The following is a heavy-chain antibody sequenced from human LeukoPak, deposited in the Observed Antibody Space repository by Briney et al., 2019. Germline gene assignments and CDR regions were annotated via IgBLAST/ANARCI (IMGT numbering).Heavy chain of an antibody. CDR1: GFTFSSYA. CDR2: ISGSGGST. D-gene: IGHD3-22*01. Sequence: GGSLRLSCAASGFTFSSYAMSWVRQAPGKGLEWVSAISGSGGSTYYADSVKGRFTISRDNSKNTLYLQMNSLRAEDTAVYYCTRDRGSGYSDYWGQGTLVTVSS. CDR3: TRDRGSGYSDY. V-gene: IGHV3-23*01. J-gene: IGHJ4*02.